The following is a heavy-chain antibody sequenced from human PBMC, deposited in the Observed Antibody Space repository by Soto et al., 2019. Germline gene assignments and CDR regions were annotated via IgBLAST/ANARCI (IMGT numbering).Heavy chain of an antibody. CDR2: IYYSGST. V-gene: IGHV4-59*01. Sequence: PSETLSLTCTVSGGSISSYYWSWIRQPPGKGLEWIGYIYYSGSTNYNPSLKSRVTISVDTSKNQFSLKLSSVTAADTAVYYCARFIDYSAPYYYYYGIDVWGQGTTVTVSS. CDR3: ARFIDYSAPYYYYYGIDV. D-gene: IGHD4-4*01. J-gene: IGHJ6*02. CDR1: GGSISSYY.